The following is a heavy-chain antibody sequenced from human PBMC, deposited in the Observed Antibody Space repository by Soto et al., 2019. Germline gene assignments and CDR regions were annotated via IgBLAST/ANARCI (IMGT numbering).Heavy chain of an antibody. V-gene: IGHV4-39*01. D-gene: IGHD4-17*01. CDR3: ASGPIGDYTDGFDY. J-gene: IGHJ4*02. CDR2: IYYSGIT. Sequence: TLSLTCTVSGDSISNSNYYWGWIRQPPGKGLEWIANIYYSGITYCNPSLKSRVAISVDTSKNQFSLKLSSVTAADTAVYYCASGPIGDYTDGFDYWGKGTMFNVSS. CDR1: GDSISNSNYY.